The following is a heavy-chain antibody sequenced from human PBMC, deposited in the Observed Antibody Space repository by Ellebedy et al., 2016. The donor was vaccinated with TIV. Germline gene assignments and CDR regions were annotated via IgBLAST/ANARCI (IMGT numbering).Heavy chain of an antibody. CDR2: ISGSGGST. CDR3: AKGLDYYYYGMDG. D-gene: IGHD3/OR15-3a*01. Sequence: GESLKISXAASGFTFSSYAMSWVRQAPGKGLEWVSAISGSGGSTYYADSVKGRFTISRDNSKNTLYLQMNSLRAEDTAVYYCAKGLDYYYYGMDGWGQGTTVTVSS. CDR1: GFTFSSYA. V-gene: IGHV3-23*01. J-gene: IGHJ6*02.